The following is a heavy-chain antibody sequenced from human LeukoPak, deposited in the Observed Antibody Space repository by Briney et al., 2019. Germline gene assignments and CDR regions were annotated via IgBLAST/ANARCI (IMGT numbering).Heavy chain of an antibody. CDR3: ARVITMVRGVIIPKNYYFDY. D-gene: IGHD3-10*01. J-gene: IGHJ4*02. CDR1: GGSISSSSYY. CDR2: IYYSGST. V-gene: IGHV4-39*01. Sequence: SETLSLTCTVSGGSISSSSYYWGWIRQPPGKGLEWIGSIYYSGSTYYNPSLKSRVTISVDTSKNQFSLKLSSATAADTAVYYCARVITMVRGVIIPKNYYFDYWGQGTLVTVSS.